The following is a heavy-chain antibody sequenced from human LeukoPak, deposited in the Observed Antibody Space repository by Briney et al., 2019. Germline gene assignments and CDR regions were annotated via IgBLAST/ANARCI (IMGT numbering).Heavy chain of an antibody. D-gene: IGHD3-22*01. Sequence: ASVKVSCKASGGTFSSYTISWVRQAPGQGLEWMGRIIPILGIANYAQMFQGRVTITADKSTSTAYMELSSLRSEDTAVYYCARNYYDTSGYYPFDYWGQGTLVTVSS. J-gene: IGHJ4*02. CDR3: ARNYYDTSGYYPFDY. CDR2: IIPILGIA. V-gene: IGHV1-69*02. CDR1: GGTFSSYT.